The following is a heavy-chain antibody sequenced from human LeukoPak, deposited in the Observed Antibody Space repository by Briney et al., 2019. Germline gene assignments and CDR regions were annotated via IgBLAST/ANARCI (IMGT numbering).Heavy chain of an antibody. CDR2: IWYDGSNK. Sequence: GGSLRLSCAASGFTFSSYGMHWVRQAPGKGLEWVAVIWYDGSNKYYADSVKGRFTISRDKSKNTVYLQLNSLRAEDTAVYYCARSPDYGDPYWYFDLWGRGTLVTVSS. D-gene: IGHD4-17*01. CDR1: GFTFSSYG. V-gene: IGHV3-33*01. J-gene: IGHJ2*01. CDR3: ARSPDYGDPYWYFDL.